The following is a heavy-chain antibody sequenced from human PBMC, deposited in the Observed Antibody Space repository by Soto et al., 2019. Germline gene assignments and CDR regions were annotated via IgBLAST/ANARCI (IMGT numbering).Heavy chain of an antibody. V-gene: IGHV4-59*08. J-gene: IGHJ6*01. CDR3: VRQGIGFLHGLVDV. D-gene: IGHD3-10*01. CDR2: IYYDGTA. Sequence: SETLSLTCTVSGASFSPNYWSWIRQPPGKGLEWVGYIYYDGTARHNPSLKSRVTISLETSRSQFSLRLSSVTAADTAVYYCVRQGIGFLHGLVDVWGQGTTVTVSS. CDR1: GASFSPNY.